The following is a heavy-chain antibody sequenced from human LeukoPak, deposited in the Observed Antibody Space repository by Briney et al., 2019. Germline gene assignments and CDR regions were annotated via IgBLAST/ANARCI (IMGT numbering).Heavy chain of an antibody. J-gene: IGHJ6*03. Sequence: GASVKVSCKASGGTFSSYAISWVRQAPGQGLEWMGGIIPIFGTANYAQKFQGRVTITADESTSTAYMELSSLRSEDTAVYYCAREVYYYYYMDVWGKGTTVTVSS. CDR2: IIPIFGTA. CDR1: GGTFSSYA. V-gene: IGHV1-69*13. CDR3: AREVYYYYYMDV.